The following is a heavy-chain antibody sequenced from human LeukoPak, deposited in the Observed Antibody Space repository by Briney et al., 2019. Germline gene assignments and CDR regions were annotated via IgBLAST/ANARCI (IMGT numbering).Heavy chain of an antibody. CDR1: GYTFTSYD. J-gene: IGHJ6*03. D-gene: IGHD1-20*01. CDR3: ARAANWRESYYYYMDV. CDR2: MNPNSGNT. V-gene: IGHV1-8*03. Sequence: ASVKVSCKASGYTFTSYDINWVRQATGQGLEWMGWMNPNSGNTGYAQKFQGRVTISRNTSISTAYMELSSLRSEDTALYYCARAANWRESYYYYMDVWGKGTTVTVSS.